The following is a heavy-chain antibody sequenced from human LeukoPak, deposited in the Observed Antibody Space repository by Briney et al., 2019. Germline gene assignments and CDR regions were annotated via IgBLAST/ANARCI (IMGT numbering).Heavy chain of an antibody. J-gene: IGHJ4*02. V-gene: IGHV3-30*18. D-gene: IGHD4-17*01. Sequence: GGSLRLSCAASGFTFSSYGMHWVRQAPGKGLEWVAVISYDGSNKYYADSVKGRFTISRDNSKNTLYLQMNSLRAEDTAVYYCAKTRTVTTCKIYYFDYWGQGTLVTVSS. CDR1: GFTFSSYG. CDR2: ISYDGSNK. CDR3: AKTRTVTTCKIYYFDY.